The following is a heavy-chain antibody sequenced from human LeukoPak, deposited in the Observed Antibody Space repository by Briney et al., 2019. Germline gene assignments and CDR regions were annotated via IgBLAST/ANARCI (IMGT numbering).Heavy chain of an antibody. V-gene: IGHV3-53*01. D-gene: IGHD4-23*01. CDR1: GFTVSSNY. Sequence: GGSLRLSCAVSGFTVSSNYMSWVRQAPGKGLEWVSVIYRGGSTYYVDSVKGRFTISRDNAKNSLYLQMNSLRAEDTAVYYCAFSKDGGNSASDYWGQGTLVTVSS. J-gene: IGHJ4*02. CDR2: IYRGGST. CDR3: AFSKDGGNSASDY.